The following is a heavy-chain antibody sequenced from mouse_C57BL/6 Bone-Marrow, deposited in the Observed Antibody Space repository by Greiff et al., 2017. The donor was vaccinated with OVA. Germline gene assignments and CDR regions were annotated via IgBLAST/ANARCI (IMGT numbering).Heavy chain of an antibody. CDR1: GYSFTGYF. CDR3: AQIYYDYDGYAMDY. J-gene: IGHJ4*01. D-gene: IGHD2-4*01. Sequence: EVHLVESGPELVKPGASVKISCKASGYSFTGYFMNWVKQSHGKSLEWIGRINPYNGDTFYNQKFKGKATLTVDKSSSTAHMELLSLTSEDFAVYYCAQIYYDYDGYAMDYWGQGTSVTVSS. CDR2: INPYNGDT. V-gene: IGHV1-37*01.